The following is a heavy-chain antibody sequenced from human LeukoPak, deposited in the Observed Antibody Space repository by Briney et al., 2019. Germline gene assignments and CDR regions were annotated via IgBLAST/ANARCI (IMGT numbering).Heavy chain of an antibody. Sequence: GRSLRLSCTVSGFTFGDHAMSWVRQAPGKGLEWVGFIRSKTYGGTTEYAASVKGRFIISRDDSTSSAYLQMNSLKTEDTAVYYCTRGPIQLWLYHGMDVWGQGTTVTVSS. D-gene: IGHD5-18*01. CDR2: IRSKTYGGTT. V-gene: IGHV3-49*04. CDR1: GFTFGDHA. J-gene: IGHJ6*02. CDR3: TRGPIQLWLYHGMDV.